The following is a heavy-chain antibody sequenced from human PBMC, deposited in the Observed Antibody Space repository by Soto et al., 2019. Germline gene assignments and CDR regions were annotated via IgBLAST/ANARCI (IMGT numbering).Heavy chain of an antibody. CDR1: GFTFSSYA. D-gene: IGHD2-15*01. CDR3: AREGILGYCSGGSCREYFQH. J-gene: IGHJ1*01. CDR2: ISYDGSNK. V-gene: IGHV3-30-3*01. Sequence: GGSLRLSCAASGFTFSSYAMHWVRQAPGKGLEWVAVISYDGSNKYYADSVNGRFTISRDNSKNTLYLQMNSLRAEDTAVYYCAREGILGYCSGGSCREYFQHWGQGTLVTVSS.